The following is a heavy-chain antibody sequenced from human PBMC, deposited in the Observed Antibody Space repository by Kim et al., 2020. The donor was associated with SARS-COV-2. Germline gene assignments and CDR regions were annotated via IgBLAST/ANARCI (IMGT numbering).Heavy chain of an antibody. V-gene: IGHV4-59*08. CDR3: PRSGGRNSPLGY. CDR2: ISYSGTT. D-gene: IGHD1-1*01. CDR1: GGSISSYY. J-gene: IGHJ4*02. Sequence: SETLSLTCTVSGGSISSYYWNWIRQSPGKGLEWIGYISYSGTTLYNPSLKSRVTISVDTSQSHFSLKLTSMTAADAAVYYCPRSGGRNSPLGYWGQGTLV.